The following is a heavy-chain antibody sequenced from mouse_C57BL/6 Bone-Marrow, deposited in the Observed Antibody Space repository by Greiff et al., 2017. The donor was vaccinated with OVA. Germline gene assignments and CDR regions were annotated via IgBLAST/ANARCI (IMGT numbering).Heavy chain of an antibody. CDR3: ARYRGYFDV. V-gene: IGHV7-3*01. Sequence: EVQVVESGGGLVQPGGSLSLSCAASGFTFTDYYMSWVRQPPGKALEWLGFIRNKANGYTTEYSASVKGRFTISRDNSQSILYLQMNALRAEDSATYYCARYRGYFDVWDTGTTVTVSS. CDR1: GFTFTDYY. J-gene: IGHJ1*03. CDR2: IRNKANGYTT.